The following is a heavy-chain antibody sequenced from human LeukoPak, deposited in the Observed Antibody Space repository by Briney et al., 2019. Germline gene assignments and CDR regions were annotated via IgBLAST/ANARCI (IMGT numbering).Heavy chain of an antibody. CDR2: ISYDGSNK. CDR3: ARDWAVAGTIYYYMDV. Sequence: GGSLRLSCAASGFTFTSYAMHWVRQAPGKGLEWVAVISYDGSNKYYADSVKGRFSISRDNSKNTLYLQMNSLRAEDTAVYYCARDWAVAGTIYYYMDVWGKGTTVTVSS. V-gene: IGHV3-30-3*01. D-gene: IGHD6-19*01. CDR1: GFTFTSYA. J-gene: IGHJ6*03.